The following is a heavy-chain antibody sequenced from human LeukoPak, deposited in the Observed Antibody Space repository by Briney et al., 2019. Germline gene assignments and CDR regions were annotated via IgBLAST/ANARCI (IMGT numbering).Heavy chain of an antibody. J-gene: IGHJ4*02. D-gene: IGHD6-13*01. CDR2: INHSGST. V-gene: IGHV4-34*01. CDR1: GGSFSGYY. CDR3: ARGYISSSWYVY. Sequence: PSETLSLTCAVYGGSFSGYYWSWIRQPPGKGLEWIGEINHSGSTNYNPSLKSRVTISVDTPKNQFSLKLSSVTAADTAVYYCARGYISSSWYVYWGQGTLVTVSS.